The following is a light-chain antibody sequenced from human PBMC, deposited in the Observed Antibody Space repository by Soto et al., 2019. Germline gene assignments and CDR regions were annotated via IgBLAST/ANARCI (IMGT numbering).Light chain of an antibody. Sequence: IVVSQSAATLSVSPGERATLSCRASQSVSSNLAWYQQKPGQAPRLLIYGASSRATGIPDRFSGTGSETDFTLTISRLEPEDFAVYYCQQYDNSPITFGQGTRLEIK. CDR2: GAS. CDR1: QSVSSN. V-gene: IGKV3-20*01. CDR3: QQYDNSPIT. J-gene: IGKJ5*01.